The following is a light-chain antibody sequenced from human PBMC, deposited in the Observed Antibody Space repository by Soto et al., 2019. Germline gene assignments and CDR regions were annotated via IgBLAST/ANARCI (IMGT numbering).Light chain of an antibody. J-gene: IGKJ5*01. CDR1: QSVSSY. Sequence: EIVLTQSPATLSFSPGERATLSCRASQSVSSYLAWYQQKPGQAPRLLIYDASNRATGIPARFSGSGSGTAFALSISSLEPEDFAVYYCQQRSNWPPITLGQGTRLAIK. CDR3: QQRSNWPPIT. CDR2: DAS. V-gene: IGKV3-11*01.